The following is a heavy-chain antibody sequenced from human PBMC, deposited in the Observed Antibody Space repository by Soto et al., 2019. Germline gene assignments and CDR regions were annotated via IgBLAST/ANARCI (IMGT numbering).Heavy chain of an antibody. CDR3: ARDLAAVPRAFDY. J-gene: IGHJ4*02. CDR1: DGSISGYC. Sequence: SDTHSLTCTFSDGSISGYCYIWVRKPPGKGLEWIGSVYYTGTTDYNPSLRSRVTISVDTSKPQFSLNLRSVTAADTAVYYCARDLAAVPRAFDYRGRGTLVTVS. V-gene: IGHV4-59*01. CDR2: VYYTGTT. D-gene: IGHD6-13*01.